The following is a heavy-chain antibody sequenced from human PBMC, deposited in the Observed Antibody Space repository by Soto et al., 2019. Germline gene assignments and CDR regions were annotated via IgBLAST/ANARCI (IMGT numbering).Heavy chain of an antibody. Sequence: EVQLVESGGGLVQPGGSLRLSCAASGFNFSSYDMHWVRQATGKGLEWVSVIGTAGDTYYPGSVKGRFTISRENAKNSLYLQMNSLRAEDTAVYYCARAPTLGAAEAKNYYCYYAMDVWGQGTTVTVSS. V-gene: IGHV3-13*01. D-gene: IGHD3-16*01. CDR2: IGTAGDT. J-gene: IGHJ6*02. CDR3: ARAPTLGAAEAKNYYCYYAMDV. CDR1: GFNFSSYD.